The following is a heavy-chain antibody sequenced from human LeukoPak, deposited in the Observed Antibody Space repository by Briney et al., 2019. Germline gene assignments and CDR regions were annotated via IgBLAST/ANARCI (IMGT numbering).Heavy chain of an antibody. CDR3: AGDLTDSSGWYRFDY. J-gene: IGHJ4*02. V-gene: IGHV3-30-3*01. CDR2: ISYDGSNK. CDR1: GFTFSSYA. D-gene: IGHD6-19*01. Sequence: GRSLRLSCAASGFTFSSYAMHWVRQAPGKGLEWVAVISYDGSNKYYADSVKGRFTISRDNSKNTLYLQMNSLRAEDTAVYYCAGDLTDSSGWYRFDYWGQGTLVTVSS.